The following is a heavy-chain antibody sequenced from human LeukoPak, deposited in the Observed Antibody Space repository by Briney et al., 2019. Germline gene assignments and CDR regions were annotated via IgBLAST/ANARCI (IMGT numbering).Heavy chain of an antibody. D-gene: IGHD3-10*01. CDR1: GGSVSSGSYY. V-gene: IGHV4-61*01. J-gene: IGHJ4*02. CDR3: ARRGGSGRSFDY. Sequence: SETPSLTCTVSGGSVSSGSYYWRWIRQPPGKGLEWIGYIYYSGSTNYNPSLKSRVTISVDTSKNQFSLKVTSVTAADTAVYYCARRGGSGRSFDYWGQGTLVTVSS. CDR2: IYYSGST.